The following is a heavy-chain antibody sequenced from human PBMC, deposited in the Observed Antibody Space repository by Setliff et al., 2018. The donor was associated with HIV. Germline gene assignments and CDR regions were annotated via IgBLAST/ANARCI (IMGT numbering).Heavy chain of an antibody. CDR1: GFLVTGYY. CDR3: VRPRVFDSFDV. J-gene: IGHJ3*01. V-gene: IGHV1-2*06. CDR2: INPNIGST. Sequence: ASVKVSCKALGFLVTGYYIHWVRQAPGQGLQWMGRINPNIGSTNYAQNFQGRATMTRDTSVNTAFMELKALTSDDTAVYYCVRPRVFDSFDVWGPGTMVTVSS.